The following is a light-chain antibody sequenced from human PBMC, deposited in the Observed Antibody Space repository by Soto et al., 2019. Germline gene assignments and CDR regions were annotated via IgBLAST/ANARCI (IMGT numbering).Light chain of an antibody. CDR3: QSYDSDFVV. CDR1: SGSIANNY. Sequence: NFMLTQPHSVSESPGKTLSISCTRSSGSIANNYVQWYQQRPGSAPTTVIYENNQRLSGFPDRFSGSTDGSSNSASLTISGLQTEDEADYYCQSYDSDFVVFGGWTKLTVL. V-gene: IGLV6-57*04. CDR2: ENN. J-gene: IGLJ2*01.